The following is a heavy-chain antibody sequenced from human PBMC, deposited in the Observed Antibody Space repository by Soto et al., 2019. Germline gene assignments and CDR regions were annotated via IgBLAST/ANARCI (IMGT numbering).Heavy chain of an antibody. CDR1: GGSISSGGYY. J-gene: IGHJ4*02. CDR3: ARLAYYGSSGFGY. Sequence: PSETLSLTCTVSGGSISSGGYYWSWIRQHPGKGLEWIGYIYYSGSTYYNPSLKSRVTISVDTSKNQFSLKLSSVTAADTAVYYCARLAYYGSSGFGYWGQGTLVTVSS. D-gene: IGHD3-22*01. V-gene: IGHV4-31*03. CDR2: IYYSGST.